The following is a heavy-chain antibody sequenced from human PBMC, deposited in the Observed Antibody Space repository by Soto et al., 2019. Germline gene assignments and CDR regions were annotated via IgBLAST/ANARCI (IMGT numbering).Heavy chain of an antibody. CDR3: ARDFSSSWSSYAFDYYYYGMDV. CDR2: INPSGGST. Sequence: GASVKVSCKASGYTFTSYYMHWVRQAPGQGLEWMGIINPSGGSTSYAQKFQGRVTMTRDTSTSTVYMELSSLRSEDTAVYYCARDFSSSWSSYAFDYYYYGMDVWGQGTTVTVSS. D-gene: IGHD6-13*01. J-gene: IGHJ6*02. CDR1: GYTFTSYY. V-gene: IGHV1-46*01.